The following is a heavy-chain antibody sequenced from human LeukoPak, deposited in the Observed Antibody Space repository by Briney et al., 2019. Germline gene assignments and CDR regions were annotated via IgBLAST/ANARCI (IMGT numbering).Heavy chain of an antibody. CDR2: IYSGGST. J-gene: IGHJ5*02. CDR3: AKDAVVVVAAITLGWFDP. D-gene: IGHD2-15*01. CDR1: GFTVSSNY. Sequence: GGSLRLSCAASGFTVSSNYMSWVRQAPGKGLEWVSVIYSGGSTYYADSVKGRFTISRDNSKNTLYLQMNSLRAEDTAVYYCAKDAVVVVAAITLGWFDPWGQGTLVTVSS. V-gene: IGHV3-53*01.